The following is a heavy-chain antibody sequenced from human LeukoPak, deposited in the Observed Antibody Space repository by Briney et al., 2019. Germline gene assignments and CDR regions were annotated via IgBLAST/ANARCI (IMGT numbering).Heavy chain of an antibody. CDR3: AIGDTGYSSSWKNWFDP. J-gene: IGHJ5*02. V-gene: IGHV5-51*01. Sequence: GESLKISCKGSGYSLTSYWIGWVRQMPGKGLEWMGIIYPGDSDTRYSPSFQGQVTISADKSISTAYLQWSSLKASDTAMYYCAIGDTGYSSSWKNWFDPWGQGTLVTVSS. D-gene: IGHD6-13*01. CDR2: IYPGDSDT. CDR1: GYSLTSYW.